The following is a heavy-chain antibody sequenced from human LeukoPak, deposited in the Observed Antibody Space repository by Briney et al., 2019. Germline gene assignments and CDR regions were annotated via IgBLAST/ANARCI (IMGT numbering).Heavy chain of an antibody. Sequence: ASVKVSCKASGGTFSSYAISWVRQAPGQGLEWMGRIIPILGIANYAQKFQGRVTITADKSTSTAYMELSSLRSEDTAVYYCARRKVVPAAMPRESGMDVWGKGTTVTVSS. V-gene: IGHV1-69*04. J-gene: IGHJ6*04. CDR2: IIPILGIA. CDR1: GGTFSSYA. CDR3: ARRKVVPAAMPRESGMDV. D-gene: IGHD2-2*01.